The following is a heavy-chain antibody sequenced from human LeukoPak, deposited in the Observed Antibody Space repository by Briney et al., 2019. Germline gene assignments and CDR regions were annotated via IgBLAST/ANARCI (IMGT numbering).Heavy chain of an antibody. Sequence: SGPTLVKPTQTLTLTCTFSGFSLSTSGVGVGWIRQPPGKALEWLALIYWNDDIRYSPSLKSRLTITKDTSKNQVVLTMTNMDPVDTATYYCARQALGYCSGTSCLGAFDIWGLGTMATVSS. J-gene: IGHJ3*02. CDR1: GFSLSTSGVG. D-gene: IGHD2-2*01. CDR3: ARQALGYCSGTSCLGAFDI. CDR2: IYWNDDI. V-gene: IGHV2-5*01.